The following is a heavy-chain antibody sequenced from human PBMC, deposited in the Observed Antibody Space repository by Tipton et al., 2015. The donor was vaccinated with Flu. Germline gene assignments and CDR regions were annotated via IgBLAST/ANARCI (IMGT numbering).Heavy chain of an antibody. Sequence: TLSLTCAVYGGSFSGYYWSWIRQPPGKGLEWIGEINHGGSTNYNPSLKSRVTISVDTSKNQFSLKLSSVTAADTAVYYCARAPSGGSSIAARPNWFDPWGQGTLVTGSS. CDR1: GGSFSGYY. J-gene: IGHJ5*02. D-gene: IGHD6-6*01. V-gene: IGHV4-34*01. CDR2: INHGGST. CDR3: ARAPSGGSSIAARPNWFDP.